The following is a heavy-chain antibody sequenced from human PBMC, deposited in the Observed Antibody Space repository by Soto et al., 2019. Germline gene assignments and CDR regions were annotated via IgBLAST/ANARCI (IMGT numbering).Heavy chain of an antibody. Sequence: ASVEVSCKASGYTFTSYGISWVRQAPGQGLEWMGWISAYNGNTNYALKLQGRVTMTTDTSTSTAYMELRSLRSDDTAVYYCARVDKSGPFDYWGQGTLVTVSS. CDR1: GYTFTSYG. D-gene: IGHD2-15*01. CDR2: ISAYNGNT. J-gene: IGHJ4*02. CDR3: ARVDKSGPFDY. V-gene: IGHV1-18*04.